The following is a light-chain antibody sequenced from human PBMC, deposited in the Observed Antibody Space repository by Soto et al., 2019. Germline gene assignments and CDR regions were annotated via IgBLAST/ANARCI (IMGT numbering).Light chain of an antibody. J-gene: IGKJ2*01. CDR3: QQSYSTPYN. CDR2: AAS. Sequence: DIQMTQSPSSLSASVGDRVTITCRASQSISSYLNWYQQKPGKAPKLLIYAASSLQRGVPSRFSGSGSGTDFTLTISSLQPEDFATYYCQQSYSTPYNFGQGTKLEIK. V-gene: IGKV1-39*01. CDR1: QSISSY.